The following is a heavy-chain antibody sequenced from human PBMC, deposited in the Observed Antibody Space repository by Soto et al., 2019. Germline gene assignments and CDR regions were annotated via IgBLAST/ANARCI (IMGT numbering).Heavy chain of an antibody. J-gene: IGHJ5*02. CDR1: GYTFTTYD. Sequence: QVQLVQSGAAVKKPGASVKVSCKASGYTFTTYDITWVRQATGQGLEWMGWMNPNSGNRGYAQKFQGRVTMNRNTSISTAYMELSSLTSEDTAVYYCARARYSSSHNWCDAWGQGSLVTVSS. CDR3: ARARYSSSHNWCDA. V-gene: IGHV1-8*01. CDR2: MNPNSGNR. D-gene: IGHD6-6*01.